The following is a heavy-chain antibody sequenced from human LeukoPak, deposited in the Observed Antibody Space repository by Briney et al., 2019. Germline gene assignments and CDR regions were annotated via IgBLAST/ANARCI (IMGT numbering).Heavy chain of an antibody. Sequence: GGSLRLSCAATGFTFDDYTMHWVRQPPGKGLEWVSLFSWDGVTTYYAASVKGRFTISRDSGKNSLYLQMNSLTTEDTAFYYCAKGGGGSEMDYWGQGTLVTGSS. CDR2: FSWDGVTT. J-gene: IGHJ4*02. CDR3: AKGGGGSEMDY. V-gene: IGHV3-43*01. D-gene: IGHD1-26*01. CDR1: GFTFDDYT.